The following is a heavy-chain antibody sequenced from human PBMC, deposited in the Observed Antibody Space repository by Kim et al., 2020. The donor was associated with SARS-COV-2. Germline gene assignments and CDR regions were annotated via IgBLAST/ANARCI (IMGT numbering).Heavy chain of an antibody. V-gene: IGHV3-21*01. Sequence: GGSLRLSCAASGFTFSPYSMNWVRQAPGKRLEWVSSISSSSRYTYYADSVKGRFTSSRDNAKNSLYLQMHSLRAEDTAVYYCARDREHGDGTFDIWGQGTMVTVSS. CDR3: ARDREHGDGTFDI. CDR2: ISSSSRYT. D-gene: IGHD1-1*01. CDR1: GFTFSPYS. J-gene: IGHJ3*02.